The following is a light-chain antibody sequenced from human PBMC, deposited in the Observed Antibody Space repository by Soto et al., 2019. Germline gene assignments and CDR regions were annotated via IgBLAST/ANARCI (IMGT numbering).Light chain of an antibody. CDR1: SSGVGGYNY. V-gene: IGLV2-14*01. J-gene: IGLJ1*01. Sequence: QSVLTQPASVSGSPGQSITISCTGTSSGVGGYNYVSWYQQYPGKAPKLIISEVSNRPSGVSNRFSGSKSGNTASLTISGLQAEDEADYYCSSYTSTSTPFVFGTGTKVTVL. CDR2: EVS. CDR3: SSYTSTSTPFV.